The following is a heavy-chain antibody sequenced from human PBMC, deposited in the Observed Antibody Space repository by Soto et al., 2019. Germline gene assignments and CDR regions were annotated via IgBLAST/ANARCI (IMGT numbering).Heavy chain of an antibody. CDR3: ARRADYDFWSGYYTSAFDI. CDR1: GGSISSYY. J-gene: IGHJ3*02. V-gene: IGHV4-59*01. CDR2: IYYSGST. Sequence: PSETLSLTCTVSGGSISSYYWSWIRQPPGKGLEWIGYIYYSGSTNYNPSLKSRVTISVDTSKNQFSLKLSSVTAADTAVYYCARRADYDFWSGYYTSAFDIWGQGTVVTVSS. D-gene: IGHD3-3*01.